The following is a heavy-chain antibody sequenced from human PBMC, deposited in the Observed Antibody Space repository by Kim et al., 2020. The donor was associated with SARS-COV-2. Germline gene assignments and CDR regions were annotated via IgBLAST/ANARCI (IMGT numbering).Heavy chain of an antibody. V-gene: IGHV3-7*03. D-gene: IGHD6-19*01. Sequence: GGSLRLSCAASGFSFSDYWITWVRQPPGRGPQWVATIKGDGSEEYYEDSERGRVTISRDNAKNFLFLQMNSLRVEDTAVYYCVAGLGWLSDYWGQGILV. CDR3: VAGLGWLSDY. J-gene: IGHJ4*02. CDR2: IKGDGSEE. CDR1: GFSFSDYW.